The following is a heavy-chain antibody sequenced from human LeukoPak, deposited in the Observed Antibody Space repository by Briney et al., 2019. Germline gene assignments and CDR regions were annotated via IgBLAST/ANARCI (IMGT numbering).Heavy chain of an antibody. CDR2: ISSSSSYI. Sequence: PGGSLRLSCAASGFTFSSYSMNWVRQAPGKGLEWVSSISSSSSYIYYADPVKGRFTISRDNAKNSLYLQMNSLRAEDTAVYYCARDSGGDTRHAFDIWGQGTMVTVSS. V-gene: IGHV3-21*01. J-gene: IGHJ3*02. D-gene: IGHD2-21*02. CDR1: GFTFSSYS. CDR3: ARDSGGDTRHAFDI.